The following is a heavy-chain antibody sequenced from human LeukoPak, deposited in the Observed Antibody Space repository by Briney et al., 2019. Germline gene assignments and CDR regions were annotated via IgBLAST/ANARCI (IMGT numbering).Heavy chain of an antibody. CDR1: GGSISSFY. D-gene: IGHD1-1*01. CDR2: IYYSGST. CDR3: ARHGTSGTNLNWFDP. V-gene: IGHV4-59*01. Sequence: PSETLSLTCTVSGGSISSFYWSWIRQRPGKGLKWIGYIYYSGSTNYNPSLKSRVTISVDTSKNQFSLKLSSVTAADTAVYYCARHGTSGTNLNWFDPWGQGTLVTVSS. J-gene: IGHJ5*02.